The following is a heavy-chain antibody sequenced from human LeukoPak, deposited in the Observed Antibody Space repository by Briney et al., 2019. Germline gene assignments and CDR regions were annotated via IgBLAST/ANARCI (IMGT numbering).Heavy chain of an antibody. CDR2: INIGGTNT. CDR1: GFTFNDYY. J-gene: IGHJ5*02. CDR3: ATDGAGFDA. Sequence: GGSLRLSCAASGFTFNDYYMSWIRQAPGKGPEWLSYINIGGTNTHYADSVKGRFTISRDNAKKSLYLEMNNLRAEDTAVYYCATDGAGFDAWGQGVLVTVSS. V-gene: IGHV3-11*01.